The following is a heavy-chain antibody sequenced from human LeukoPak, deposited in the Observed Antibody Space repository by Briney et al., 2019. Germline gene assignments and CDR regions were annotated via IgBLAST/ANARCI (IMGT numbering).Heavy chain of an antibody. J-gene: IGHJ6*03. CDR1: GDSISSGSYY. CDR3: ARGASSSSAIGYYYYYMDV. Sequence: SQTLSLTCTVPGDSISSGSYYWSWIRRPAGKGLEWIGRMYTSGSSNYNPSLKSRVTISVDTSKNQFSLKLNSVTAADTAVYYCARGASSSSAIGYYYYYMDVWGKGTTVTVSS. V-gene: IGHV4-61*02. D-gene: IGHD6-6*01. CDR2: MYTSGSS.